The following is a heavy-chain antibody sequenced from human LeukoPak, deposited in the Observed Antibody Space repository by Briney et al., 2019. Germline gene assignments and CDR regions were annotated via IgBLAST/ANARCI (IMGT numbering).Heavy chain of an antibody. V-gene: IGHV3-23*01. J-gene: IGHJ4*02. Sequence: GGSLRLSCAASGFTFSSYAMSWVRQAPGKGLEWVSAISGSGGSTYYADSVKGRFTISRDNSKNTLYLQMNSLRAEDTAVYYCAKDYSRGYSYEGFSYWGQGTLVTVSS. CDR3: AKDYSRGYSYEGFSY. CDR1: GFTFSSYA. CDR2: ISGSGGST. D-gene: IGHD5-18*01.